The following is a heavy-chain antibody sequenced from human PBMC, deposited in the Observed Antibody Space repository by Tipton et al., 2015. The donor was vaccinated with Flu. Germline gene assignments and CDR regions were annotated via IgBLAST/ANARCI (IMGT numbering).Heavy chain of an antibody. Sequence: LRLSCAVSGDSIRNDYFWAWIRQPPGKGLEWIATIHRNGDTKYAPSLQSRVTISVDTSKNQFSLEVRSVTAADTAVYYCARRDFSDYVSDPKNWIDRWGRGTLVTVSS. V-gene: IGHV4-38-2*01. CDR1: GDSIRNDYF. J-gene: IGHJ5*02. CDR3: ARRDFSDYVSDPKNWIDR. CDR2: IHRNGDT. D-gene: IGHD4-11*01.